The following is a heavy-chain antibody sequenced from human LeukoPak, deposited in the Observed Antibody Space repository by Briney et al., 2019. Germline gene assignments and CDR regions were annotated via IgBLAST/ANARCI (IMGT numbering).Heavy chain of an antibody. D-gene: IGHD5-12*01. CDR2: TSYDGSNK. Sequence: GGSLRLSCAASGFTFSSYSMHWVRQAPGKGLEWVAVTSYDGSNKYYADSVKGRFTISRDNSKNTLYLQMNSLRAEDTAVYYCARDRGSSGYDSYYFDYWGQGTLVTVSS. J-gene: IGHJ4*02. CDR3: ARDRGSSGYDSYYFDY. CDR1: GFTFSSYS. V-gene: IGHV3-30*04.